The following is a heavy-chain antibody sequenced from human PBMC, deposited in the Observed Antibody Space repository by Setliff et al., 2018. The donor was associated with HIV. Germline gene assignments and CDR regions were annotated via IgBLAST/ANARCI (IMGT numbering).Heavy chain of an antibody. V-gene: IGHV4-38-2*01. Sequence: SETLSLTCAVSGYSISSGSSWGWIRQPPGKGLEWIGTIYHTGSTFYNPSLKSRVTISVDTSKNQFSLKLSSVTAADTAVYHCARRNSGWYDAFDIWGQGTMVTVSS. CDR1: GYSISSGSS. CDR2: IYHTGST. D-gene: IGHD6-19*01. J-gene: IGHJ3*02. CDR3: ARRNSGWYDAFDI.